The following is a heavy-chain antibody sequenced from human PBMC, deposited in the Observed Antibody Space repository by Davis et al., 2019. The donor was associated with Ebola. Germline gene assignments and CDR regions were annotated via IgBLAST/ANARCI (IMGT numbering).Heavy chain of an antibody. CDR1: GYTFTSYG. V-gene: IGHV1-8*02. CDR3: ARDVVVVAATDWFDP. J-gene: IGHJ5*02. CDR2: MNPNSANT. Sequence: AASVKVSCKASGYTFTSYGISWVRQAPGQGLEWMGWMNPNSANTGYAQKFQGRVTMTRDTSTSTVYMELSSLRSDDTAVYYCARDVVVVAATDWFDPWGQGTLVTVSS. D-gene: IGHD2-15*01.